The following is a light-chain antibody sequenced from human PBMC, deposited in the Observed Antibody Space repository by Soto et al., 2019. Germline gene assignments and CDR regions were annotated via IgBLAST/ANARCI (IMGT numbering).Light chain of an antibody. Sequence: DIQMTQSPSSLSASPGDSVTITCRASQDIGNFLAWYQQKPGTVAKLLIYGASTLQSGVPSRFSGSGSETNFTLTIASLQAEDAASYYCQKYNSAPLTFGGGTKVEIK. CDR2: GAS. CDR3: QKYNSAPLT. V-gene: IGKV1-27*01. J-gene: IGKJ4*01. CDR1: QDIGNF.